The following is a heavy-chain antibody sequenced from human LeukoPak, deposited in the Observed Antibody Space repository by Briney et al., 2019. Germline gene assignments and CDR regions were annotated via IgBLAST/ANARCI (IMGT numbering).Heavy chain of an antibody. CDR2: ISSSGSTI. CDR1: GFTFSSYE. D-gene: IGHD1-14*01. J-gene: IGHJ4*02. Sequence: GGSLRLSCAASGFTFSSYEMNWVRQAPGKGLEWVSYISSSGSTIYYADSVKGRFTISRDNAKNSLYLQMNSLKTEDTAVYYCTRHPTLKSVGPADDYWGQGTLVTVSS. V-gene: IGHV3-48*03. CDR3: TRHPTLKSVGPADDY.